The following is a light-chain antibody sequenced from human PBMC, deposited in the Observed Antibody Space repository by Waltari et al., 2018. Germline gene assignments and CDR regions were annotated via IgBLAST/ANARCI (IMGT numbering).Light chain of an antibody. CDR2: VNSDGSH. CDR1: SGHSTNI. CDR3: QTGGHGTWV. Sequence: QLVLTQSPSLSASLGASVKLTCTLSSGHSTNIIAWLPQQPEKGPRYLMNVNSDGSHNKGVGIPDRFAGSSSGAERYLTISSLQSEDEADYYCQTGGHGTWVFGGGTRLTVL. J-gene: IGLJ3*02. V-gene: IGLV4-69*01.